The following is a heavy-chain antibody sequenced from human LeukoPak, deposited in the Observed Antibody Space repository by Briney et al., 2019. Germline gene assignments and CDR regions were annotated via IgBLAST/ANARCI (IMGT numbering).Heavy chain of an antibody. J-gene: IGHJ6*03. Sequence: SETLSLTCTVSGGSISSGSYYWSWIRQPAGKGLVWIGRIYTSGSTNYNPSLKSRVTISVDTSKNQFSLKLSSVTAADTAVYYCARGEALTIFGVVISLGYMDVWGKGSTVTVSS. CDR2: IYTSGST. D-gene: IGHD3-3*01. V-gene: IGHV4-61*02. CDR3: ARGEALTIFGVVISLGYMDV. CDR1: GGSISSGSYY.